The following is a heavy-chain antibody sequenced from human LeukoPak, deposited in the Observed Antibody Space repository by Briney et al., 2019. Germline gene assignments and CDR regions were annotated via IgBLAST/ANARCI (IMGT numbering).Heavy chain of an antibody. V-gene: IGHV3-23*01. J-gene: IGHJ4*02. CDR3: AGSSGWWAHDY. CDR2: ISGSGSDT. D-gene: IGHD6-19*01. Sequence: PGGSLELSCAASGLTFTNYGMTWVRQAPGKGLEWVSSISGSGSDTYYADSVKGRFTISRDNSKNTLYVQMVSLRAEDTAICYCAGSSGWWAHDYWGQGTLVTVSS. CDR1: GLTFTNYG.